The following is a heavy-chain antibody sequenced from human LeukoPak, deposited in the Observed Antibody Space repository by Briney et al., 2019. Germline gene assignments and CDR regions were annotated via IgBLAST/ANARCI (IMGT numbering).Heavy chain of an antibody. CDR2: IIPIFGTA. CDR1: GGTFSSYA. Sequence: VASVKVSCKASGGTFSSYAISWVRQAPGQGLEWMGGIIPIFGTANYAQKFQGRVTITADESTSTAYMELSSLRSEDTAVYYCARDRYCSSTSCYHTGSGYWGQGTLVTVSS. CDR3: ARDRYCSSTSCYHTGSGY. V-gene: IGHV1-69*01. J-gene: IGHJ4*02. D-gene: IGHD2-2*01.